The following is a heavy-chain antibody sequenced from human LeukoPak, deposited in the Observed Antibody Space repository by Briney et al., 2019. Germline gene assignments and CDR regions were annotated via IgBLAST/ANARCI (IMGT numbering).Heavy chain of an antibody. D-gene: IGHD3-10*01. CDR3: ATGDLPYYYGSGSRYGMDV. Sequence: GASVKVSCKASGGTFSSYAISWVRQAPGQGLEWMGGLIPIFGTASNAQKFQGRVTMTEDTSTDTAYMELSSLRSEDTAVYYCATGDLPYYYGSGSRYGMDVWGQGTTVTVSS. CDR1: GGTFSSYA. V-gene: IGHV1-69*06. CDR2: LIPIFGTA. J-gene: IGHJ6*02.